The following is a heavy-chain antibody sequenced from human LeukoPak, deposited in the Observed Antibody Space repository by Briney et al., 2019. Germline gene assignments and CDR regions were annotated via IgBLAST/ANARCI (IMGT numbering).Heavy chain of an antibody. CDR1: VSTFTGYY. J-gene: IGHJ4*02. V-gene: IGHV1-2*02. CDR2: INPNSGGT. D-gene: IGHD3-22*01. CDR3: ARGTDYYDSSGYYTDY. Sequence: ASVKVSCKASVSTFTGYYMHWVRQAPGQGLEWMGWINPNSGGTNYAQKFQGRVTMTRDTSISTAYMELSRLRSDDTAVYYCARGTDYYDSSGYYTDYWGQGTLVTVSS.